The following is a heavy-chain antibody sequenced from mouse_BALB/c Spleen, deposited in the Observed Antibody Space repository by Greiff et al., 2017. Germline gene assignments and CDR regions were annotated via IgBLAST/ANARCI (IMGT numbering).Heavy chain of an antibody. CDR1: GFTFSSYG. Sequence: EVKLMESGGDLVKPGGSLKLSCAASGFTFSSYGMSWVRQTPDKRLEWVATISSGGSYTYYPDSVKGRFTISRENAKNTLYLQMSSLKSEDTAMYYCAREEGNPAWFAYWGQGTLVTVSA. CDR2: ISSGGSYT. J-gene: IGHJ3*01. CDR3: AREEGNPAWFAY. V-gene: IGHV5-6*01. D-gene: IGHD2-1*01.